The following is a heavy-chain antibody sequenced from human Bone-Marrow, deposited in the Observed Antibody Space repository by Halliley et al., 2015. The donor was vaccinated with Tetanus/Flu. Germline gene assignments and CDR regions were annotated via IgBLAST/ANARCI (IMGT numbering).Heavy chain of an antibody. Sequence: TLSLTCAVNGGSLSGNYWSWIRQPPGKGLERIGEIIKTGSTDYNPSLKGRVTMSVDTSKNQLSLNLRSVTAADSAVYYCMRAQGPYFNGMDVWGQGTTVTVSS. J-gene: IGHJ6*02. V-gene: IGHV4-34*12. CDR1: GGSLSGNY. CDR2: IIKTGST. CDR3: MRAQGPYFNGMDV.